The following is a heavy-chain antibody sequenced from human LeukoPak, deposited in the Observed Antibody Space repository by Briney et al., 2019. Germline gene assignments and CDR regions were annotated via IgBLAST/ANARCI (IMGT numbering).Heavy chain of an antibody. CDR2: INAGNGNT. D-gene: IGHD3-16*02. Sequence: ASVKVSCKASGYTFTSYAMHWVRQAPGQRLEWMGWINAGNGNTKYSQKFQGRVTITRDTSASTAYMELSSLRSEDTAVYYCAREGAVGGTYVWGSYRYNWFDPWGQGTLVTVSS. CDR1: GYTFTSYA. V-gene: IGHV1-3*01. CDR3: AREGAVGGTYVWGSYRYNWFDP. J-gene: IGHJ5*02.